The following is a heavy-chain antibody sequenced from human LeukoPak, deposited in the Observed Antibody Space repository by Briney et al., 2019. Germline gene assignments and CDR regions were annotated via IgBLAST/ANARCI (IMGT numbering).Heavy chain of an antibody. Sequence: SETLSLTCTVSGGSISSYYWSWIRQPPGKGLEWIGYIYYSGSTNYNPSLKSRVTISVDTSKNQFSLKLSSVTAADTAVYYCARGEGGYCSGGSCFQYYYYYMDVWGKGTTVTISS. CDR2: IYYSGST. CDR1: GGSISSYY. J-gene: IGHJ6*03. D-gene: IGHD2-15*01. V-gene: IGHV4-59*01. CDR3: ARGEGGYCSGGSCFQYYYYYMDV.